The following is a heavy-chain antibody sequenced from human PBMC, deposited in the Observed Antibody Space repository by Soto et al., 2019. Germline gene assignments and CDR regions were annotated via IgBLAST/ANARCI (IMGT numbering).Heavy chain of an antibody. CDR2: VSAGGDMT. CDR3: ARGDRGGSGSPASYYYSGLDV. Sequence: GGSLRLSCAASGFTFSSYAMSWVRQAPGKGLEWVSSVSAGGDMTYYSDSVKGRFTISRDNSNNVLFLQMNSLRIEDTALYYCARGDRGGSGSPASYYYSGLDVWGQGTTVTVSS. D-gene: IGHD2-15*01. CDR1: GFTFSSYA. V-gene: IGHV3-23*01. J-gene: IGHJ6*02.